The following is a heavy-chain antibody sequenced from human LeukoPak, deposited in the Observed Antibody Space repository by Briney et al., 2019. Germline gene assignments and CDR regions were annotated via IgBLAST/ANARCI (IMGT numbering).Heavy chain of an antibody. J-gene: IGHJ4*02. CDR3: ARVGTISSGWYFFDF. CDR2: INPNSGDT. Sequence: RASVKVSCKASGYTFTVYYMQWVRQAPGQGPEWMGWINPNSGDTNYAQKFQGRVTVTRDTSISTAYMELSRLRFDDTAVYYCARVGTISSGWYFFDFWGQGTLDTVSS. CDR1: GYTFTVYY. V-gene: IGHV1-2*02. D-gene: IGHD6-19*01.